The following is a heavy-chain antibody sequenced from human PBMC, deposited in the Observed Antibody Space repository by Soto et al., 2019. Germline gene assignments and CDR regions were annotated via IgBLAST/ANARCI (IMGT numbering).Heavy chain of an antibody. Sequence: GGSLRLSCAASGSTFSSYEMNWVRQAPGKGLEWVSYISSSGSTIYYADSVKGRFTISRDNAKNSLYLQMNSLRAEDTAVYYCARDLDRSDYGDYVYYYYYGMDVWGQGTTVTVSS. J-gene: IGHJ6*02. CDR1: GSTFSSYE. CDR3: ARDLDRSDYGDYVYYYYYGMDV. V-gene: IGHV3-48*03. CDR2: ISSSGSTI. D-gene: IGHD4-17*01.